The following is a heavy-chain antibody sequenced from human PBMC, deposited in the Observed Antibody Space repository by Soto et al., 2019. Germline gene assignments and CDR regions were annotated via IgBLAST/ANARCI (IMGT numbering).Heavy chain of an antibody. CDR1: GFTVSSNY. CDR2: IFGGGST. CDR3: ARDQGYSHY. Sequence: GGSLRLSCAASGFTVSSNYMSWVRQAPGKGLEWVSVIFGGGSTSYADSVKCRFTISRDNSKNTLYLQMNSLRAEDTAVYYCARDQGYSHYWGQGTLVTVSS. V-gene: IGHV3-66*01. J-gene: IGHJ4*02. D-gene: IGHD5-18*01.